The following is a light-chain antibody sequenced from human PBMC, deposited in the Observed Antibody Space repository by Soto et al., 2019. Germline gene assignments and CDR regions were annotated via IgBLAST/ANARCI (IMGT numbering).Light chain of an antibody. CDR2: AAS. J-gene: IGKJ1*01. CDR1: QGISSY. Sequence: IQLTQSPSSLSASVGDRVTITCRASQGISSYLAWYQQKPGIAPKLLIYAASTLQSGVPSRFSGSGSGTDCTLTISSLQPEDVATYYCQQLNTYPRTFGQGTTVEIK. V-gene: IGKV1-9*01. CDR3: QQLNTYPRT.